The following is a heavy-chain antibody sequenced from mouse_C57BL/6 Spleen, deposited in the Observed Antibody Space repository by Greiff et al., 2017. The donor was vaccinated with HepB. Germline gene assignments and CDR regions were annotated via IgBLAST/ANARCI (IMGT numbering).Heavy chain of an antibody. D-gene: IGHD1-1*01. CDR3: ARIKKIVAPYFDY. J-gene: IGHJ2*01. V-gene: IGHV1S81*02. Sequence: QVQLQQPGAELVKAGASVKMSCKASGYTFTSYWMHWVKQRLGQGLEWFAETNPTNGRTYYNEKFKSKATLTVDKSSSTAYMQLSGPPFKDSAVYYCARIKKIVAPYFDYWGQGTTLTVSS. CDR2: TNPTNGRT. CDR1: GYTFTSYW.